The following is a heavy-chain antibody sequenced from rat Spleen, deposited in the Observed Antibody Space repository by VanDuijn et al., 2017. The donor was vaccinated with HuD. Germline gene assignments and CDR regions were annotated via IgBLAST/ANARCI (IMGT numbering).Heavy chain of an antibody. V-gene: IGHV5-29*01. CDR2: ISSDGGRN. CDR3: TRHRPGNNWFAY. D-gene: IGHD1-12*02. J-gene: IGHJ3*01. CDR1: GFTFSDYY. Sequence: EVQLVESGGGLVQPGRSLKLSCAASGFTFSDYYMAWVRQAPTKGLEWVATISSDGGRNFYRDSVKGRFTISRDNAKNTQYLQMDTLRSEDTATYYCTRHRPGNNWFAYWGQGTLVTVSS.